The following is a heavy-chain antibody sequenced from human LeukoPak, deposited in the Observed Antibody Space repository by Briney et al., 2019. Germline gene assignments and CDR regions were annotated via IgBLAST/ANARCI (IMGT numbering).Heavy chain of an antibody. Sequence: GGSLRLSCAASGFTFSGYAMSWVRQAPGKGLVWVSYISGDGSSTTYADSVKGRFTISRDNAKNTLDLQMNSLRAEDTAVYYCARGGWGTAIDYWAQGTLVTVSS. D-gene: IGHD1-7*01. CDR1: GFTFSGYA. CDR2: ISGDGSST. V-gene: IGHV3-74*01. CDR3: ARGGWGTAIDY. J-gene: IGHJ4*02.